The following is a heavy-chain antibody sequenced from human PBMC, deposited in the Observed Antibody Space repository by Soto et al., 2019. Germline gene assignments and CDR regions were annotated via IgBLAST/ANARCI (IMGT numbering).Heavy chain of an antibody. V-gene: IGHV4-30-4*01. Sequence: QVQLQESGPGLVKPSQTLSLTCTVSGGSISSGDYYWSWIRQPPGKGLEWIGYIYYSGSTYYNPSIRSLVTISVDTSKNQFSLKLSSVTAAETAVYYCASSTQYYYDSSGSFDYWGQGTLVTVSS. J-gene: IGHJ4*02. CDR2: IYYSGST. CDR1: GGSISSGDYY. D-gene: IGHD3-22*01. CDR3: ASSTQYYYDSSGSFDY.